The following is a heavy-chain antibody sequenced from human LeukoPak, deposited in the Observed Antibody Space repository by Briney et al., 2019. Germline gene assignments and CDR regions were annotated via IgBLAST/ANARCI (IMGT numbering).Heavy chain of an antibody. Sequence: GGSLRLSCTVSGFTVSSNSMSWVRQAPGKGLEWVSFIYSGGNTHYSDSVKGRFTISRDDSKNTLYLQMNSLRADDTAVYYCARRAGEYSHPYDYWGQGTLVTVSS. J-gene: IGHJ4*02. CDR1: GFTVSSNS. CDR3: ARRAGEYSHPYDY. D-gene: IGHD4-17*01. CDR2: IYSGGNT. V-gene: IGHV3-53*01.